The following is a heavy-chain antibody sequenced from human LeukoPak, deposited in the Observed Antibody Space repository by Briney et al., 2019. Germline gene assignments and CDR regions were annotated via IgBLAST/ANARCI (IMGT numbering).Heavy chain of an antibody. CDR2: IYYSGST. CDR1: GGSVSSYY. J-gene: IGHJ5*02. V-gene: IGHV4-59*02. D-gene: IGHD3-10*01. Sequence: SETLSLTCTVSGGSVSSYYWSWIRQPPGKGLEWIGHIYYSGSTNYNPSLKSRVTISVDRSKNQFSLRLTSVTAAGTAVYYCARAGPWQIDPWGQGTLVTVSS. CDR3: ARAGPWQIDP.